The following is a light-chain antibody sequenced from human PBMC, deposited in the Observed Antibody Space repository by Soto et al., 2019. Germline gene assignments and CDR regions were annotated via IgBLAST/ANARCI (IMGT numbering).Light chain of an antibody. V-gene: IGKV3-20*01. J-gene: IGKJ4*01. CDR2: GAS. CDR1: QSVSSTK. Sequence: EIVLTQSPGTLSLSPGERATLSCRASQSVSSTKLTWHQQKPVQAPRLLMFGASSRATGIPDRFSGSGSGTDFTLTISRLEPEDFAVYYCQQYENSPVTFGGGTKVEI. CDR3: QQYENSPVT.